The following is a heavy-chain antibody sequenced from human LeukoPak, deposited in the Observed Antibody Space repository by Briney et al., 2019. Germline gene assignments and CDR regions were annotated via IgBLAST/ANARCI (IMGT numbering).Heavy chain of an antibody. D-gene: IGHD6-13*01. CDR3: ARPGDISSWYDY. V-gene: IGHV4-34*01. Sequence: GSLRLSCAASGFTFSSYAMSWVRQAPGKGPEWIGEINHVETANYNPSLKSRVAISVDTSKSQFSLRLNSVTAADTAVYYCARPGDISSWYDYWGQGTVVTVSS. J-gene: IGHJ4*02. CDR2: INHVETA. CDR1: GFTFSSYA.